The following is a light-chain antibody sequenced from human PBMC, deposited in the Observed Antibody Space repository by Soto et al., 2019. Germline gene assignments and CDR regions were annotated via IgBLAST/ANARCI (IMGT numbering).Light chain of an antibody. J-gene: IGKJ1*01. CDR1: QGIREY. Sequence: QMTQSPSSLSASLGDRVTITCRASQGIREYVAWYQQKPGKVPKLLIYGASTLQSGVPSRFSGSGSGTDFTLTISSLQPEDLGTYYCQAFNSAPRPFGQGTKVESK. CDR3: QAFNSAPRP. CDR2: GAS. V-gene: IGKV1-27*01.